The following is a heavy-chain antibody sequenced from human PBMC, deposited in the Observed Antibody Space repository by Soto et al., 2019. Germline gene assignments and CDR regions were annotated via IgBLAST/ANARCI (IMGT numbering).Heavy chain of an antibody. D-gene: IGHD3-10*01. CDR1: GFTFSSYA. CDR3: ARGMGYGSGSYYPLDY. V-gene: IGHV3-48*01. J-gene: IGHJ4*02. CDR2: ISSSSSSI. Sequence: PGGSLRLSCAASGFTFSSYAMSWVRQAPGKGLEWVSYISSSSSSIYYADSVKGRFTISRDNAKNSLYLQMNSLRAEDTVVYYCARGMGYGSGSYYPLDYWGQGTLVTVSS.